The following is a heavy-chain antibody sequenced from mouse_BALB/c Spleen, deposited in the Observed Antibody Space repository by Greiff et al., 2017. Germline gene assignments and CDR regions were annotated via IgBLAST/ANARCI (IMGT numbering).Heavy chain of an antibody. D-gene: IGHD1-1*01. CDR3: ARRESDGKDFDY. J-gene: IGHJ2*01. Sequence: EVKLVESGGGLVKPGGSLKLSCAASGFAFSSYDMSWVRQTPEKRLEWVAYISSGGGSTYYPDTLKGRFTISRDNAKNTLYLQMSSLKSEDTAMYSCARRESDGKDFDYWGQGTTLTVSS. CDR1: GFAFSSYD. CDR2: ISSGGGST. V-gene: IGHV5-12-1*01.